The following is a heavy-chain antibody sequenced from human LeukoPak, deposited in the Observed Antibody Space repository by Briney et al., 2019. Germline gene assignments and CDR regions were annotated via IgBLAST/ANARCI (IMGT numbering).Heavy chain of an antibody. D-gene: IGHD3-10*01. Sequence: GGSLRLSCAASGFTVSSNYMSWVLQAPGKGLEWVSVIYSGGSTYYADSVKGRFTISRDNSKNTLYLQMNSLRAEDTAVYYCAWGSGSYYMGAYYFDYWGQGTLVTVSS. CDR1: GFTVSSNY. CDR2: IYSGGST. V-gene: IGHV3-53*01. J-gene: IGHJ4*02. CDR3: AWGSGSYYMGAYYFDY.